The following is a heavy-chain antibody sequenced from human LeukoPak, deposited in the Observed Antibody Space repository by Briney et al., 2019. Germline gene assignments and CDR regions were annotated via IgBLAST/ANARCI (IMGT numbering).Heavy chain of an antibody. CDR2: INYSGST. CDR1: GGSISSYY. CDR3: TRDRYYYDSSGSIFDY. D-gene: IGHD3-22*01. V-gene: IGHV4-59*01. Sequence: SETLSLTCTVSGGSISSYYWSWIRQPPGKGLEWIGYINYSGSTNYNPSLKSRVTISVDTSKNQFSLKLSSVTAADTAVYYCTRDRYYYDSSGSIFDYWGQGTLVTVSS. J-gene: IGHJ4*02.